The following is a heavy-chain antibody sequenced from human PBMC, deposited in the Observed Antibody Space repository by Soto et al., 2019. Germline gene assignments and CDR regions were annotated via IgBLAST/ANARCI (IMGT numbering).Heavy chain of an antibody. CDR2: INHSGST. CDR3: ARRRKTIFGVVILERGWFDP. V-gene: IGHV4-34*01. CDR1: GGSFSGYY. J-gene: IGHJ5*02. Sequence: QVQLQQWGAGLLKPSETLSLTCAVYGGSFSGYYWSWIRQHPGKGLEWIGEINHSGSTNYNPSLKSRVTISVDTSKNQFSLKLSSVTAADTAVYYCARRRKTIFGVVILERGWFDPWGQGTLVTVSS. D-gene: IGHD3-3*01.